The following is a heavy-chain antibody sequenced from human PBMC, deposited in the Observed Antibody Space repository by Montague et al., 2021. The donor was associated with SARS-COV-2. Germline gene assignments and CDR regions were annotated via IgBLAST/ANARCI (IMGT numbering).Heavy chain of an antibody. CDR2: IYHDGNT. Sequence: SETLSLTCTVSGDSIGSSSYYWGWIRQPPGKGLEWIGSIYHDGNTYYNPSLKTRVSLSIDGRKNQFSLKFCSVTVADTAVYSCARGPKVGGSGYYYNWGQGILVTVSS. V-gene: IGHV4-39*01. CDR1: GDSIGSSSYY. J-gene: IGHJ1*01. D-gene: IGHD3-22*01. CDR3: ARGPKVGGSGYYYN.